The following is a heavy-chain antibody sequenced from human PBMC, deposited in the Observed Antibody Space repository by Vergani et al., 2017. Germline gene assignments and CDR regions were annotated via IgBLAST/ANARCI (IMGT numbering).Heavy chain of an antibody. J-gene: IGHJ6*02. CDR2: IIPIFGTA. Sequence: QVQLVQSGAEVKKPGSSVKVSCKASGGTFSSYAISWVRQAPGQGLEWMGGIIPIFGTANYAQKFQGRVTITADESTSTAYMELSSLRSEDTAVYYCPRARPPTVVTPGRSSSYYYYYGMDVWGQGTTVTVTS. CDR1: GGTFSSYA. CDR3: PRARPPTVVTPGRSSSYYYYYGMDV. V-gene: IGHV1-69*01. D-gene: IGHD4-23*01.